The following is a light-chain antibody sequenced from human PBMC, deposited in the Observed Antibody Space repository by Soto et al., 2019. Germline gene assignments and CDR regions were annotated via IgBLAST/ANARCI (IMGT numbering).Light chain of an antibody. Sequence: EIVLTQSPATLSWSPGERATLSCMSSQSVSSYLAWYQQKPGQAPRLLIYDASNRATGIPARFSGRGSGTDFTLTISSLEPEDFAVYYCQQRSNWPPITFGQGTRLEIK. CDR1: QSVSSY. V-gene: IGKV3-11*01. CDR2: DAS. J-gene: IGKJ5*01. CDR3: QQRSNWPPIT.